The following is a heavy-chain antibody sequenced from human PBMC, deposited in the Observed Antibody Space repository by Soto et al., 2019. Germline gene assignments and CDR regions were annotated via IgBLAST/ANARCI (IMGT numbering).Heavy chain of an antibody. J-gene: IGHJ6*01. CDR2: IWYDGSKI. V-gene: IGHV3-33*01. D-gene: IGHD6-13*01. CDR3: ARPLEQHQLGFGMDV. CDR1: GFTFSTYG. Sequence: QGGGSLRLSCAASGFTFSTYGMHWVRQAPGKGLEWVAVIWYDGSKIYYADSVKGRFTISRDNSKSTLYLQMNSLRAEDTAVYYCARPLEQHQLGFGMDVWGQGSPVTVSS.